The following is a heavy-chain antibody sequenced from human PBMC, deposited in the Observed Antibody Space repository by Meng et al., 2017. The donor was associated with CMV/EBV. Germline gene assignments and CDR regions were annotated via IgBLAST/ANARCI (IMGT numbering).Heavy chain of an antibody. CDR1: GYTFTGYY. CDR3: ARDGVSIVGATTVDY. J-gene: IGHJ4*02. D-gene: IGHD1-26*01. Sequence: ASVKVSCKASGYTFTGYYMHWVRQAPGQGLEWMGWINPNSGGTNYAQKFQGRVTMTRDTSISTAYMELRSLRSDDTAVYYCARDGVSIVGATTVDYWGQGTLVTVSS. CDR2: INPNSGGT. V-gene: IGHV1-2*02.